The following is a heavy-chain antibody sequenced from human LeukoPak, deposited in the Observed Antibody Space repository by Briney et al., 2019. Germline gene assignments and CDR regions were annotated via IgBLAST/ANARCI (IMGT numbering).Heavy chain of an antibody. CDR1: GFTFSSYA. Sequence: PGGSLRLSCAASGFTFSSYAMSWVRQAPGKGLEWVSAISGSGGSTYYADSVKGRFTISRDNSKNTLYLQMNSLRAEDTAVYYCAKEYLEWLFETSQRLNWFDPWGQGTLVTVSS. CDR3: AKEYLEWLFETSQRLNWFDP. V-gene: IGHV3-23*01. CDR2: ISGSGGST. D-gene: IGHD3-3*01. J-gene: IGHJ5*02.